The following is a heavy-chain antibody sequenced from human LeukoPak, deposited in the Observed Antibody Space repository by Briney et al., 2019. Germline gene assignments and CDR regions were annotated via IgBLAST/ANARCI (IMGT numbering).Heavy chain of an antibody. CDR3: ARDQEGFDY. V-gene: IGHV1-46*01. J-gene: IGHJ4*02. CDR2: IYPRDGST. Sequence: ASVKVSCKASGYTFTNNYLHWVRQAPGQGLEWMGMIYPRDGSTSYAQNFQGRVTVTRDTSTTTVHMELRGLRSEDTAVYYCARDQEGFDYWGQGTVATVSS. CDR1: GYTFTNNY.